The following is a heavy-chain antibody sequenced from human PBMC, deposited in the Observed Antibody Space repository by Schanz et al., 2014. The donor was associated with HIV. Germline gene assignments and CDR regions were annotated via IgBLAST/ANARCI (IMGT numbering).Heavy chain of an antibody. J-gene: IGHJ5*01. CDR2: INQSGNT. D-gene: IGHD3-16*02. Sequence: QVRLQQWGAGLLKPSETLSLTCAVYGASFSDDYWTWIRQPPGKGLEWIGEINQSGNTNYNPSLRSRVTMPPDTAKKKSPLKLSSVPAADTAVYYCVRGFLMGRDYDYIWGSNRYAAWFDFWGQGTLVAVSS. CDR3: VRGFLMGRDYDYIWGSNRYAAWFDF. CDR1: GASFSDDY. V-gene: IGHV4-34*02.